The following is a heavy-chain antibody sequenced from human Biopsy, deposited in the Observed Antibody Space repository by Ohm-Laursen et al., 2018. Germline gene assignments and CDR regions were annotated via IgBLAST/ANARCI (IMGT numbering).Heavy chain of an antibody. V-gene: IGHV4-34*08. J-gene: IGHJ4*02. Sequence: SQTLSLTCDVYGKTFSDYYWSWIRQPPGKGLEWIGQINQSGRTNYNPSLKSRVNISADKSNNQFSLKLTSVTSADTAVYFCGNEVYGRDYWGRGALVTVSS. D-gene: IGHD2-15*01. CDR1: GKTFSDYY. CDR2: INQSGRT. CDR3: GNEVYGRDY.